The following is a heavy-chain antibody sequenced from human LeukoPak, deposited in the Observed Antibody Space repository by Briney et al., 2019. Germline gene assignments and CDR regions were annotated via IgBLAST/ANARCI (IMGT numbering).Heavy chain of an antibody. CDR2: IHHRGST. D-gene: IGHD3-10*01. V-gene: IGHV4-39*01. CDR1: GGSISSSGYY. CDR3: ASEPYGSGSFLGAFDI. J-gene: IGHJ3*02. Sequence: SETLSLTCTVSGGSISSSGYYWGWIRQPPGKGLEWIGSIHHRGSTYYNPSLKSRVTISVDTSKNQFSLKLSSVTAADTAVYYCASEPYGSGSFLGAFDIWGQGTMVTVSS.